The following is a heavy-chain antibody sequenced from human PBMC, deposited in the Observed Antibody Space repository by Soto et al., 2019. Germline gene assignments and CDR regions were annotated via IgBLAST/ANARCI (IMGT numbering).Heavy chain of an antibody. CDR1: GFTFANSW. V-gene: IGHV3-15*01. J-gene: IGHJ4*02. Sequence: SLRLSYPSSGFTFANSWMSLFRQAPGKGLEWVGRVRSKADGGTTDYAAPVKGRFTISRDDSENTLYLQMNSLKIDDTAVYYCRRDWDYPVLWGQGTLVTVSS. CDR2: VRSKADGGTT. CDR3: RRDWDYPVL. D-gene: IGHD1-7*01.